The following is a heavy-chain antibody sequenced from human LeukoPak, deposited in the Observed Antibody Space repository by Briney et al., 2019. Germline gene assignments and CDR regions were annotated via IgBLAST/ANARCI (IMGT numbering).Heavy chain of an antibody. CDR2: ISSSGENT. V-gene: IGHV3-23*01. CDR1: GFTFNSYA. Sequence: PGGSLRLSCAASGFTFNSYAMSWVRQAPGKGLEWVSSISSSGENTYYADSVKGRFTISRDNFKNTMYVQMSSLRGEDTAVYYCASTYYDYIWGSYRSPDDAFDIWGQGTMVTVSS. D-gene: IGHD3-16*02. CDR3: ASTYYDYIWGSYRSPDDAFDI. J-gene: IGHJ3*02.